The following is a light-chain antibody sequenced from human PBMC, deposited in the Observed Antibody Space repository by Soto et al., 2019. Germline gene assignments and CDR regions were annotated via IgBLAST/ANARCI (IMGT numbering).Light chain of an antibody. J-gene: IGKJ1*01. V-gene: IGKV1-5*03. Sequence: DVPMTQSPCTLSASVGDRVTITCRASQTINSDLAWYQQKPGKAPQTLIFRASSLESGVPSRFNGSGSGTEFPLTITSLQPDDFATYYCQQHNNYWTFGHGTRVDIK. CDR3: QQHNNYWT. CDR1: QTINSD. CDR2: RAS.